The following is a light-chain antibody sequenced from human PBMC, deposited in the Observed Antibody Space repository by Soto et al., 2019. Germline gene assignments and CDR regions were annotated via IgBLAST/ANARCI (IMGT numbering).Light chain of an antibody. V-gene: IGKV4-1*01. CDR3: KQYYSTPWT. Sequence: VMTQSPDSLAVSLGERATINCKSSQSVLSRSNNKNYLAWYQQEPGQPPKLIIHWASTPDSGVPDRFHGSGCGTDFTLTIMRLQAKDFGIYACKQYYSTPWTFGQGTKVEIK. CDR2: WAS. CDR1: QSVLSRSNNKNY. J-gene: IGKJ1*01.